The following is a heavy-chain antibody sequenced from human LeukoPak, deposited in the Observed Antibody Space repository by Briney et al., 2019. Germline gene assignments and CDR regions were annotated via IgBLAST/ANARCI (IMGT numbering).Heavy chain of an antibody. D-gene: IGHD4-17*01. J-gene: IGHJ4*02. CDR2: ISGSGGST. CDR3: AKDHGDYESYYFDY. CDR1: GFTFSSYA. V-gene: IGHV3-23*01. Sequence: GGSLRLSCAASGFTFSSYAMSWVRQAPGKGLEWVSAISGSGGSTYYADSVKGRFTISRDNSKNTLYLQMNSPRAEDTAVYYCAKDHGDYESYYFDYWGQGTLVTVSS.